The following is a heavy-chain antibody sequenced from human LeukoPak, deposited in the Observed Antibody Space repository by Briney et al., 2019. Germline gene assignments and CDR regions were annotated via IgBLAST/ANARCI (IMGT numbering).Heavy chain of an antibody. V-gene: IGHV3-23*01. D-gene: IGHD3-22*01. J-gene: IGHJ4*02. CDR1: GFTFSSYA. Sequence: GGSLRLSCAASGFTFSSYAMTWVRQAPGKGLEWVSGISGNGGSTYYADSVKGRFTISRDNSKNTLYVQMNSLRAEDTAVYYCAKSDYYDSSGYYYGSDYWGQGTLVTVSS. CDR3: AKSDYYDSSGYYYGSDY. CDR2: ISGNGGST.